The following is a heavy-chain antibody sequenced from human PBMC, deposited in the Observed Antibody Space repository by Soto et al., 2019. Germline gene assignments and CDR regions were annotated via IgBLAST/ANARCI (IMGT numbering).Heavy chain of an antibody. CDR3: ARDLGGQSCNFIFDN. J-gene: IGHJ4*02. CDR2: LWYRGSDK. D-gene: IGHD3-10*01. CDR1: GFTFGDYV. Sequence: PGGSLRLPCATSGFTFGDYVLHWVRQAPGKGLAWVAVLWYRGSDKFYADSVKGRFTISRDHSKSTLYLHMNSLRAEDTAVSYWARDLGGQSCNFIFDNWGQVTPVTVSS. V-gene: IGHV3-33*01.